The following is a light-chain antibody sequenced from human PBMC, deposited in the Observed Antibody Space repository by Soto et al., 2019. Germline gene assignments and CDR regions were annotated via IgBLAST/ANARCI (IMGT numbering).Light chain of an antibody. CDR3: QQRSNWPSLT. CDR1: QSVSSY. CDR2: DAS. J-gene: IGKJ4*01. Sequence: EIVLTQSPATLSLSPGERATLSCRASQSVSSYLAWYQQKPGQAPRLLIYDASNRATGIPARFSGSGSGTDFILTISSLEPEDFAVYYWQQRSNWPSLTFGGGTKVEIK. V-gene: IGKV3-11*01.